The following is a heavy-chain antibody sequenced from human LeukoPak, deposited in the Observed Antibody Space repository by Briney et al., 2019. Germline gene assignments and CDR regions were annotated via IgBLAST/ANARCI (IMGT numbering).Heavy chain of an antibody. J-gene: IGHJ6*02. CDR3: ARDQGPYDFWSGYPAQGYYYGMDV. D-gene: IGHD3-3*01. CDR2: IIPILGIA. V-gene: IGHV1-69*04. Sequence: SVKVSCKAPGGTFSSYAISWVRQAPGQGLEWMGRIIPILGIANYAQKFQGRVTITADKSTSTAYMELSSLRSEDTAVYYCARDQGPYDFWSGYPAQGYYYGMDVWGQGTTVTVSS. CDR1: GGTFSSYA.